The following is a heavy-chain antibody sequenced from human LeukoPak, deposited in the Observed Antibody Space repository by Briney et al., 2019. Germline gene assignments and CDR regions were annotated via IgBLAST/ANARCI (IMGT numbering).Heavy chain of an antibody. Sequence: SETLSLTCTVSGGSISSYYWSWVRQPPGKGLEWIGFIYYSGITDYNPSLKSRVTISVDTSKNQFSLKLTSVTAADTAVYYCARLRALSYYDSSGNMYYFEYWGQGTLVTVSS. J-gene: IGHJ4*02. CDR2: IYYSGIT. V-gene: IGHV4-59*01. CDR3: ARLRALSYYDSSGNMYYFEY. D-gene: IGHD3-22*01. CDR1: GGSISSYY.